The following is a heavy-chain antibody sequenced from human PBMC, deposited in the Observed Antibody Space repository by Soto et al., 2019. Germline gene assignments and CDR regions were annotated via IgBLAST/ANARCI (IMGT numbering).Heavy chain of an antibody. CDR1: GGSISSYY. V-gene: IGHV4-59*12. J-gene: IGHJ4*02. Sequence: SETLSLTCTVSGGSISSYYWSWIRQPPGKGLEWIGYIYYSGSTNYNPSLKSRVTISVDTSKNQFSLKLSSVTAADTAVYYCARGSGSYGYYFDYWGQGTLVTVSS. CDR3: ARGSGSYGYYFDY. CDR2: IYYSGST. D-gene: IGHD3-10*01.